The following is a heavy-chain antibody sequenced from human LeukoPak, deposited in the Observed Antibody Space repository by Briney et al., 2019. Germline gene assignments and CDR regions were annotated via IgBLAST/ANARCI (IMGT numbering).Heavy chain of an antibody. CDR2: ISGSGGST. CDR1: GFTFSSYG. CDR3: ARAHMVRGDAFDI. D-gene: IGHD3-10*01. Sequence: GGSLRLSCAASGFTFSSYGMSWVRQAPGKGLEWVSAISGSGGSTYYADSVEGRFTISRDNSKNTLYLQMNSLRAEDTAVYYCARAHMVRGDAFDIWVQGTMVTVSS. J-gene: IGHJ3*02. V-gene: IGHV3-23*01.